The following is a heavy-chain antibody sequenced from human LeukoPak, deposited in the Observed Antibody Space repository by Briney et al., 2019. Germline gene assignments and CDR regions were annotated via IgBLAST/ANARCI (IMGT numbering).Heavy chain of an antibody. J-gene: IGHJ1*01. D-gene: IGHD6-19*01. CDR1: GFTFRNYW. CDR3: ARERAQCLAN. CDR2: IDSEGTGT. V-gene: IGHV3-74*01. Sequence: GGSLRLSCAASGFTFRNYWMHWVRQAPGKGLVWVSRIDSEGTGTTYADSVKGRFTISRDNAKNTLYLQLTSLRVDDMAVYYCARERAQCLANWGQGGLVTVSS.